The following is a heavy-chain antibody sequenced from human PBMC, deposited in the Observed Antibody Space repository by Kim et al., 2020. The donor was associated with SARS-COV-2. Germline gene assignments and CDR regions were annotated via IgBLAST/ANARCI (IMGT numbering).Heavy chain of an antibody. J-gene: IGHJ5*02. V-gene: IGHV4-34*01. CDR1: GGSFSGYY. CDR3: ARHLPSGWYLSGSQYNWFDP. D-gene: IGHD6-19*01. CDR2: INHSGST. Sequence: SETLSLTCAVYGGSFSGYYWSWIRQPPGKGLEWIGEINHSGSTNYNPSLKSRVTISVDTSKNQFSLKLSSVTAADTAVYYCARHLPSGWYLSGSQYNWFDPWGQGTLVTVSS.